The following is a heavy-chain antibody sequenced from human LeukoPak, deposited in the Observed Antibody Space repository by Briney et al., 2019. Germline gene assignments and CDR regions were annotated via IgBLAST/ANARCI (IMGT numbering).Heavy chain of an antibody. Sequence: SETLSLTCAVYGGSFSGYYWSWIRQPPGKGLEWIGEINHSGSTNYNPSLKSRVTISVDTSKNQFSLKLSSVTAADTAVYYCARREYQLPPDYWGQGTLVTVS. CDR1: GGSFSGYY. CDR3: ARREYQLPPDY. J-gene: IGHJ4*02. CDR2: INHSGST. D-gene: IGHD2-2*01. V-gene: IGHV4-34*01.